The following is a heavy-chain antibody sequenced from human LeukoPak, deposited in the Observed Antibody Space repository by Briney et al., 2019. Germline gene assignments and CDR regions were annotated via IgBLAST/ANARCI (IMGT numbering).Heavy chain of an antibody. CDR2: ISRSGRTI. Sequence: GGSLRLSCAASGFTFSSYEMNWVRQAPGKGLEWVSYISRSGRTIYYAASVKGRFTNSRDYAKNSLYLQMNSLRAEDTAVYYCARNDGFDYWGQGTLVTVSS. J-gene: IGHJ4*02. V-gene: IGHV3-48*03. D-gene: IGHD1-1*01. CDR1: GFTFSSYE. CDR3: ARNDGFDY.